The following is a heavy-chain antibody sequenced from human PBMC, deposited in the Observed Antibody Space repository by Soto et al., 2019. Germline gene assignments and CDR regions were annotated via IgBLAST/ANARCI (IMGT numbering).Heavy chain of an antibody. CDR3: ARERYQVISDGMDV. CDR1: GYTFTGYY. CDR2: INPETGGT. D-gene: IGHD2-2*01. Sequence: ASVKVSCKASGYTFTGYYVHWVREAPGQGLEWMGWINPETGGTSYAQKFQGRVTLSRDTSINTDYLELSRLRLDDAAVYFCARERYQVISDGMDVWGQGTTVTVSS. V-gene: IGHV1-2*02. J-gene: IGHJ6*02.